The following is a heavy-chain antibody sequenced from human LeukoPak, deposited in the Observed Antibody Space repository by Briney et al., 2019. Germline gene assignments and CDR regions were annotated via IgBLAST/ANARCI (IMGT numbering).Heavy chain of an antibody. J-gene: IGHJ4*02. CDR1: GGSISSSSYY. CDR3: ARPRDTAGRIDY. CDR2: IYYSGST. Sequence: SETLSLTCTASGGSISSSSYYWGWIRQPPGKGLEWIGSIYYSGSTYYNPSLKSRVTISVDTSKNQFSLKLSSVTAADTAVYYCARPRDTAGRIDYWGQGTLVTVSS. D-gene: IGHD5-18*01. V-gene: IGHV4-39*01.